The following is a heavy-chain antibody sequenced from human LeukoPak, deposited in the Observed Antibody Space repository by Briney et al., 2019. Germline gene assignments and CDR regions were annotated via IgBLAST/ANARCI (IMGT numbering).Heavy chain of an antibody. J-gene: IGHJ4*02. D-gene: IGHD3-3*01. CDR2: IKQDGSEK. V-gene: IGHV3-7*03. CDR1: GFTFSSYW. CDR3: AKGPGSLEWLFLGY. Sequence: SGGSLRLSCAASGFTFSSYWMSWVRQAPGKGLEWVANIKQDGSEKYYVDSVKGRFTISRDNSKNTLYLQMNSLRAEDTAVYYCAKGPGSLEWLFLGYWGQGTLVTVSS.